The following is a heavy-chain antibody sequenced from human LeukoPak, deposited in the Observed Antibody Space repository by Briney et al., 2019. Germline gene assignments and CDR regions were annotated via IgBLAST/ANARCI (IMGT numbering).Heavy chain of an antibody. CDR2: ISWNSGSI. Sequence: GGSLRLSCAASGFTFDDYAMHWVRRAPGKGLEWVSGISWNSGSIGYADSVKGRFTISRDNSKNTLYLQMNSLRAEDTAVYYCAKDKRGVRGVIDYWGQGTLVTVSS. V-gene: IGHV3-9*01. CDR1: GFTFDDYA. D-gene: IGHD3-10*01. CDR3: AKDKRGVRGVIDY. J-gene: IGHJ4*02.